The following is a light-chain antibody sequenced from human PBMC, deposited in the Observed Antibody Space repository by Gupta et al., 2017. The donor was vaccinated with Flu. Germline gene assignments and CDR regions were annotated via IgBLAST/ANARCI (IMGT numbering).Light chain of an antibody. CDR2: DVS. CDR3: SSYTSSSTKV. V-gene: IGLV2-14*03. CDR1: SSDVGGYNY. Sequence: TSSDVGGYNYVSWYQQHPGKAPKLMIYDVSNRPSGVSTRFSGSKSGNTASLTISGLQAEDEADYYCSSYTSSSTKVFGGGTKLTVL. J-gene: IGLJ3*02.